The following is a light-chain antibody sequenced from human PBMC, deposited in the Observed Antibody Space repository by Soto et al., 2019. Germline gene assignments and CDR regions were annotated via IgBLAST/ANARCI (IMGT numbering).Light chain of an antibody. Sequence: DIQMTQSPSTLSASVGDRVTITCRASQSISSWLAWYQQKPGKAPKLLIYKASSLETGVPSRFSGSGSGTEFTLTISSLQTDDFATYYCQQYDSSSGYTFGQGTKLEIK. V-gene: IGKV1-5*03. CDR2: KAS. CDR3: QQYDSSSGYT. J-gene: IGKJ2*01. CDR1: QSISSW.